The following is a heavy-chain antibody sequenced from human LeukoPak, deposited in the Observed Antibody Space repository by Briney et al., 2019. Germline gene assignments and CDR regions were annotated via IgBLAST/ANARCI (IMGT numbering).Heavy chain of an antibody. Sequence: PGGSLRLSCAASGFTFSAFAMSWVRQAPGKGLEWVAVIWYDGSNKYYADSVKGRFTISRDNSKNTLYLQMNSLRAEDTAVYYCARPSSGWYYFDYWGQGTLVTVSS. CDR2: IWYDGSNK. CDR3: ARPSSGWYYFDY. D-gene: IGHD6-19*01. V-gene: IGHV3-33*08. CDR1: GFTFSAFA. J-gene: IGHJ4*02.